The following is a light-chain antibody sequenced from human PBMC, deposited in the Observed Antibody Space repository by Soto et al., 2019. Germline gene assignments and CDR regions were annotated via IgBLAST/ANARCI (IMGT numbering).Light chain of an antibody. CDR3: QQYAGSPPWT. Sequence: EFVLTQSPGTLSLSPGERATLSCRASQTVRNNYLAWYQQKPGQAPRLLIYDASSRATGIPDRFSGGGSGTDFTLTISRLEPEDFAVYYCQQYAGSPPWTFGQGTKVDIK. CDR2: DAS. J-gene: IGKJ1*01. V-gene: IGKV3-20*01. CDR1: QTVRNNY.